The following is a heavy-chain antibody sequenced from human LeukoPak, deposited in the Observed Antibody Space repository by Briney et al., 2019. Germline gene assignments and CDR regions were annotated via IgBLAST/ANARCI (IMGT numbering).Heavy chain of an antibody. V-gene: IGHV1-18*01. CDR3: ARDLGLDTTMIFFDY. J-gene: IGHJ4*02. Sequence: ASVKVSCKASGYTFTSFGISWVRQAPGQGPEWMGWISAYNGNINYVQKFQDRATMTTDTSTNTAYMELRSLTSDDTAVYYCARDLGLDTTMIFFDYWGQGTVVTVSS. CDR2: ISAYNGNI. CDR1: GYTFTSFG. D-gene: IGHD5-18*01.